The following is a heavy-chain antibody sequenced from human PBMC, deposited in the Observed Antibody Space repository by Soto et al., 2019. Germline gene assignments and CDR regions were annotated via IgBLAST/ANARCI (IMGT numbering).Heavy chain of an antibody. Sequence: PGGSLRLSCAASGFTFSSYWMHWVRQAPGKGLVWVSRINSDGSSTSYADSVKGRFTISRDNAKNTLYLQMNSLRSEDTAVYYCARDLSNGYRPNWFDPWGQGTLVTVSS. V-gene: IGHV3-74*01. CDR3: ARDLSNGYRPNWFDP. CDR2: INSDGSST. D-gene: IGHD6-13*01. CDR1: GFTFSSYW. J-gene: IGHJ5*02.